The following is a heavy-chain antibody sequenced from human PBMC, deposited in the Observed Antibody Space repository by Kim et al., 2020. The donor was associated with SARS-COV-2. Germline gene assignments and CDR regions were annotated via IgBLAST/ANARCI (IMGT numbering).Heavy chain of an antibody. Sequence: GGSLRLSCAASGFIVSSNSMNWVRQAPGKGLEWVSVIYSGYSTYYADSVKGRFTISRDNSKNTLYLQMNSLRAEDTAVYYCARGLLGHAFDIWGQGTMVTVSS. CDR1: GFIVSSNS. J-gene: IGHJ3*02. CDR3: ARGLLGHAFDI. D-gene: IGHD3-16*01. CDR2: IYSGYST. V-gene: IGHV3-53*01.